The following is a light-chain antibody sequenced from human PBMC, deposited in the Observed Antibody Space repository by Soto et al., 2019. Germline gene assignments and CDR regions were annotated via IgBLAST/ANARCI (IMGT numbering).Light chain of an antibody. CDR3: QQRHNWPIT. V-gene: IGKV3-15*01. Sequence: EIVMTQYPATLSVSPGERCTLSCRASQSISNKLVWYQQKPGQAPRLLTYGAYTRATGITARFSGSGSGTEFTLTISGLEPADLGVYYCQQRHNWPITFGQGTRLEIK. CDR2: GAY. J-gene: IGKJ5*01. CDR1: QSISNK.